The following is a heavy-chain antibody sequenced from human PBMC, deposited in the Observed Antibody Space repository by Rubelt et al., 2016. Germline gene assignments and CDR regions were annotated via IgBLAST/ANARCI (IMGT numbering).Heavy chain of an antibody. V-gene: IGHV2-5*01. CDR2: IYWSDDK. CDR1: GFSLSTHGVG. J-gene: IGHJ6*02. D-gene: IGHD3-3*01. CDR3: THIPRWSEYWVFDYGMDV. Sequence: QITLKESGPTLVKPTQTLTLTCTFSGFSLSTHGVGVGWIRQPPGRALEWLALIYWSDDKRYSPYLKTRLNITKDTSNNQVFLTMTNMDPVDTATYYCTHIPRWSEYWVFDYGMDVWGQGTMVTVSS.